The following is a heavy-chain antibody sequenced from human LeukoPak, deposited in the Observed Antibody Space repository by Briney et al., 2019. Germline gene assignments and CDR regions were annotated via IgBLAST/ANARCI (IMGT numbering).Heavy chain of an antibody. D-gene: IGHD6-19*01. CDR3: AKANEVYSSGWYPVDLRDYYGMDV. Sequence: GGSLRLSCAASGFTFNNYLMSWVRQAPGKGLEWVSVLFTGGGRTLYADSVKGRFTISRDNSKNTLYLQMNSLRAEDTAVYYCAKANEVYSSGWYPVDLRDYYGMDVWGQGTTVTVSS. J-gene: IGHJ6*02. CDR2: LFTGGGRT. V-gene: IGHV3-23*01. CDR1: GFTFNNYL.